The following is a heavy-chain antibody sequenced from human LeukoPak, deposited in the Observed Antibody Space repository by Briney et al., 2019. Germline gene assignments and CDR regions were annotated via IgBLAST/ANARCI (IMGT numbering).Heavy chain of an antibody. D-gene: IGHD2-2*01. CDR1: GYTFASYD. CDR3: ARGPSGCSSTSCYYYYYYMDV. CDR2: MNPNSGNT. V-gene: IGHV1-8*01. Sequence: GASVKVSCKASGYTFASYDINWVRQATGQGLEWMGWMNPNSGNTGYAQKFQGRVTMTRNTSISKAYMELSSLRSEDTAVYYCARGPSGCSSTSCYYYYYYMDVWGKGTTVTVSS. J-gene: IGHJ6*03.